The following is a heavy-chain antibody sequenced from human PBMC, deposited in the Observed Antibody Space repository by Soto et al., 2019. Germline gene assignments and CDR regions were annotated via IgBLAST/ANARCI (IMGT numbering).Heavy chain of an antibody. CDR3: ASHSGSSPEGRYYYGMDV. CDR1: GGTFSSYA. D-gene: IGHD1-26*01. CDR2: IIPIFGTA. J-gene: IGHJ6*02. Sequence: VQLVQSGAEVKKPGSSVKVSCKASGGTFSSYAISWVRQAPGQGLEWMGGIIPIFGTADYAQKFQGRVTITADESRSTAYMELSSLRSEDTAVYYCASHSGSSPEGRYYYGMDVWGQGTTVTVSS. V-gene: IGHV1-69*12.